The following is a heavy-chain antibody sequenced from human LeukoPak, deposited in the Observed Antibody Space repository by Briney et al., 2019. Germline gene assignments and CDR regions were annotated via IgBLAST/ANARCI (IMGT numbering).Heavy chain of an antibody. J-gene: IGHJ4*02. Sequence: GGSLRLSCAASGFTFSSYDMHWVRQATGKGLEWVSAIGTAGYTYYPGSVKGRFTISRENAKNSLYLQMNSLRAEDTAVYYCARARSADTAMVYFDYWGQGTLVTVSS. CDR2: IGTAGYT. CDR1: GFTFSSYD. V-gene: IGHV3-13*01. CDR3: ARARSADTAMVYFDY. D-gene: IGHD5-18*01.